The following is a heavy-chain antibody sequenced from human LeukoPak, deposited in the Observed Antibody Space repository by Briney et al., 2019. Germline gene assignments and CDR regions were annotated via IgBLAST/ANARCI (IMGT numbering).Heavy chain of an antibody. D-gene: IGHD3-16*01. CDR2: INPNSGGT. CDR1: GYTFTGYY. J-gene: IGHJ4*02. V-gene: IGHV1-2*02. Sequence: ASVKVSFKASGYTFTGYYMHWVRQAPGQGLEWMGWINPNSGGTNYAQKFQGRVTMTRDMSTSTVYMELSSLRSEDTAVYYCARDNDSRAPPHFDYWGQGTLVTVSS. CDR3: ARDNDSRAPPHFDY.